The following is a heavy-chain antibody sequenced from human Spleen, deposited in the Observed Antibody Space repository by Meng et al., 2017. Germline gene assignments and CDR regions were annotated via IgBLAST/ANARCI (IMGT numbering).Heavy chain of an antibody. CDR1: GYTFTGYY. J-gene: IGHJ6*02. Sequence: ASVKVSCKASGYTFTGYYMHWVRQAPGQGLEWMGWINPNSGGTNYAQKFQGRVTMTRDTSISTAYMELSRLRSDDTAVYYCATTPAGYRYYYYGMDVWGQGTMVTVSS. V-gene: IGHV1-2*02. D-gene: IGHD3-16*02. CDR3: ATTPAGYRYYYYGMDV. CDR2: INPNSGGT.